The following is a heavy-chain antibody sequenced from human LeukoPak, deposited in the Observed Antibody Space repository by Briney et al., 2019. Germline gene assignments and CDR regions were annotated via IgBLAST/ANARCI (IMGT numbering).Heavy chain of an antibody. V-gene: IGHV3-30*02. CDR3: AKNRDSSDYPRDFDY. CDR2: IRHDGSYQ. CDR1: GFTFSSYG. Sequence: PGGSLRLSCAAFGFTFSSYGMLWVRQTPGKGLEWVAFIRHDGSYQQYADSVKGRFTVSRDNSKDMVYLQMNSLRTEDTAVYYCAKNRDSSDYPRDFDYWGQGTLVTVSS. D-gene: IGHD3-22*01. J-gene: IGHJ4*02.